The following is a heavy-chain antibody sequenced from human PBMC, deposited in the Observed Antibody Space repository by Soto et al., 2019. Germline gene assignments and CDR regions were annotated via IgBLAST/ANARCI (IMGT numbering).Heavy chain of an antibody. V-gene: IGHV6-1*01. CDR3: ARGSKGRFLEWSLMDV. CDR1: GDSVSSNSAA. D-gene: IGHD3-3*01. CDR2: TYYRSKWYN. J-gene: IGHJ6*02. Sequence: SQTLSLTCAISGDSVSSNSAAWNWIRQSPSRGLEWLGRTYYRSKWYNDYAVSVKSRITINPDTSKNQFSLQLNSVTPEDTAVYYCARGSKGRFLEWSLMDVWGQGTTVTASS.